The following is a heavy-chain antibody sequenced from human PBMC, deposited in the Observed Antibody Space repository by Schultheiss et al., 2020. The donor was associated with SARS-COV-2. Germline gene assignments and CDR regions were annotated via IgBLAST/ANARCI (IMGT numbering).Heavy chain of an antibody. CDR2: ISGSGAST. CDR3: VKSTVKRSYYFDY. D-gene: IGHD4-17*01. Sequence: GGSLRLSCAASGFTFSSYGMHWVRQAPGKGLEWVSGISGSGASTYYADSVKGRFTISRDNSKNTLYLQMNSLRAEDTDVYYCVKSTVKRSYYFDYWGQGTLVTVSS. V-gene: IGHV3-NL1*01. J-gene: IGHJ4*02. CDR1: GFTFSSYG.